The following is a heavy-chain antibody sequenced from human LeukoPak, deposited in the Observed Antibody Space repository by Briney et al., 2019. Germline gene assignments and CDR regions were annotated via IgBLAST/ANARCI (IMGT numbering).Heavy chain of an antibody. J-gene: IGHJ4*02. Sequence: SETLSLTCTVSGYSISSGYYWGWIRQPPGKGLEWIGCIYYSGSTNYNPSLKSRVTISVDTSENQFSLKLSSVTAADTAVYYCARQDRSGYYDSSGYKPFDYWGQGTLVTVSS. CDR1: GYSISSGYY. CDR2: IYYSGST. V-gene: IGHV4-38-2*02. CDR3: ARQDRSGYYDSSGYKPFDY. D-gene: IGHD3-22*01.